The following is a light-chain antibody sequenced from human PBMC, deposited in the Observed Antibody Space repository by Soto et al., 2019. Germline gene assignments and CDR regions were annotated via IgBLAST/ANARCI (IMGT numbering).Light chain of an antibody. J-gene: IGKJ1*01. CDR1: QGISNY. Sequence: DIQMTQSPSSLSASVGDRVTITCRASQGISNYLAWYQQKPGKVPKLLIYAASTLQSGVPSRFSGSGYGTDFTLTISSLQPEDVATYYCQKHNSAPPGAWTFGQGTKVEIK. CDR2: AAS. V-gene: IGKV1-27*01. CDR3: QKHNSAPPGAWT.